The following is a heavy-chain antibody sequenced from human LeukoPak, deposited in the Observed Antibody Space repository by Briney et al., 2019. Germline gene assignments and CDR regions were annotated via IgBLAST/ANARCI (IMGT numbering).Heavy chain of an antibody. CDR1: GFTFDDYG. V-gene: IGHV3-9*01. Sequence: QSGRSLRLSCAASGFTFDDYGMHWVRQAPGRGLEWVSSISWNSASVGYVDSVKGRFTISRDNAKNSLYLQMNSLRAEDTALYYYAKDYGYSSSWYDYWGQGTLVTVSS. J-gene: IGHJ4*02. CDR2: ISWNSASV. CDR3: AKDYGYSSSWYDY. D-gene: IGHD6-13*01.